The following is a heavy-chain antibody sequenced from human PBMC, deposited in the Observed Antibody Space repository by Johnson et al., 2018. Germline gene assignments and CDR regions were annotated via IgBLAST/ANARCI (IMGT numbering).Heavy chain of an antibody. Sequence: QVQLVQSGGGVVQXGRSLRLXCAASGFTFSSYAMHWVRQAPGKGLEWVAVLSYDGSNKYYADSVKGRFTISRDNAKNSLYPQMNSLRAEDTAVYYCASDRGGTYPDSFDIWGQGTMVTVSS. D-gene: IGHD1-26*01. J-gene: IGHJ3*02. CDR2: LSYDGSNK. CDR3: ASDRGGTYPDSFDI. V-gene: IGHV3-30-3*01. CDR1: GFTFSSYA.